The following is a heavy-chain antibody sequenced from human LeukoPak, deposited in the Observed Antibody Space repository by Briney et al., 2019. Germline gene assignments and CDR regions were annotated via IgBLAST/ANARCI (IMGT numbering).Heavy chain of an antibody. D-gene: IGHD2-8*02. Sequence: PGGSLRLSCAASGFTFSRYAMCWVRQAPGKGLEWVANINQDGTDKYYVDSVKGRFTFSRDNAQNSLYLQMSSLRVEDTAVYYCVTYSTGLYKGLEFWGQGTQVTVSS. CDR3: VTYSTGLYKGLEF. J-gene: IGHJ4*02. CDR1: GFTFSRYA. CDR2: INQDGTDK. V-gene: IGHV3-7*03.